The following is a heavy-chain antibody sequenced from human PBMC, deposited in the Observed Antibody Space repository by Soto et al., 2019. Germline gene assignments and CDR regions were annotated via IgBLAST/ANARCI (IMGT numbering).Heavy chain of an antibody. CDR2: ISGSGDST. Sequence: HPGGSLRFSCAASGFTFSSYAMNWVRQAPGKGLEWVSVISGSGDSTYYADSVKGRFTISRDNSKNTLYLQMNSLRTEDTAVYYCARRGPGTYFDYWGQGTLVTVSS. CDR3: ARRGPGTYFDY. V-gene: IGHV3-23*01. J-gene: IGHJ4*02. CDR1: GFTFSSYA. D-gene: IGHD6-13*01.